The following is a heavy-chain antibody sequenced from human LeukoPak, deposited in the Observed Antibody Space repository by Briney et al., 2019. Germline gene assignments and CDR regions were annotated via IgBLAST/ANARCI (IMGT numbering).Heavy chain of an antibody. J-gene: IGHJ4*02. CDR1: GDTFSSYA. V-gene: IGHV1-69*13. D-gene: IGHD1/OR15-1a*01. CDR3: ARSNNVFFAGDH. CDR2: IIPMSGTT. Sequence: GASVKVSCKASGDTFSSYAFSWVRQAPGQGLEWMGAIIPMSGTTHYAQNFQGRVTITSDESTRTVCLEVTSLRSEDTALYYCARSNNVFFAGDHWGQGTLVTVSS.